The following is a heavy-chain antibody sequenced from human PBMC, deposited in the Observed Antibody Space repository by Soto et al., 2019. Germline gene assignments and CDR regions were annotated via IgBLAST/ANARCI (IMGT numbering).Heavy chain of an antibody. D-gene: IGHD2-15*01. CDR1: GFTFSSYG. V-gene: IGHV3-33*01. CDR3: ASSKGLHALGIDY. Sequence: GGSLRLSCAASGFTFSSYGMHWVRQAPGKGLEWVAVIWYDGSNKYYADSVKGRFTISRDNSKNTLYLQMNSLRAEDTAVYYCASSKGLHALGIDYWGQGTLVTVSS. J-gene: IGHJ4*02. CDR2: IWYDGSNK.